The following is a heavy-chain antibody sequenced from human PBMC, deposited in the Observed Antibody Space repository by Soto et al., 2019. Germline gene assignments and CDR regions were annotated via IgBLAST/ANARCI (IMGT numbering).Heavy chain of an antibody. CDR1: GYTFTTHG. Sequence: QVQLVQSGAEVKKPGASVKVSCKASGYTFTTHGISWVRQAPGQGLEWMGWVSGDNGHTNYAQSLQGRVTMTTDTSKNTAYMELRSLRSDDTAVYYCARALGYCRSGTCYREWFDPWGQGTLVTVSS. CDR2: VSGDNGHT. J-gene: IGHJ5*02. D-gene: IGHD2-15*01. V-gene: IGHV1-18*01. CDR3: ARALGYCRSGTCYREWFDP.